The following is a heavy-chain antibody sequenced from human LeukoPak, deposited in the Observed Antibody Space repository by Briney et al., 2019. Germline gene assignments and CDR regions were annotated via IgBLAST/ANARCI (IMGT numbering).Heavy chain of an antibody. Sequence: GGSLSLSCAASGFTFSSYSMYWVRQAPGKGLEWVSYISSSSSTIYYADSVKGRFTISRDNAKNSLYLQMNSLRDEDTAVYYCASSYYYDSSGYFDYWGQGTLVTVSS. CDR2: ISSSSSTI. CDR1: GFTFSSYS. CDR3: ASSYYYDSSGYFDY. V-gene: IGHV3-48*02. J-gene: IGHJ4*02. D-gene: IGHD3-22*01.